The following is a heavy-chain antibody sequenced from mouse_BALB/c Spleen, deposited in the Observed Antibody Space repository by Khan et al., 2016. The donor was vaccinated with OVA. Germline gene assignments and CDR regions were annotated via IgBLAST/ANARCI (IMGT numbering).Heavy chain of an antibody. CDR2: IDPYYGGA. V-gene: IGHV1-39*01. J-gene: IGHJ2*01. Sequence: VQLKESGPELEKPGASVKISCKASGYSFTGYNMNWVKQSNGKSLEWIGNIDPYYGGATYNKKFKGKAKLTVDKSSSTAYMQLKSLTSEDYAVYYCARGYSNYVRYYFDYWGQGTTLTVSS. D-gene: IGHD2-5*01. CDR1: GYSFTGYN. CDR3: ARGYSNYVRYYFDY.